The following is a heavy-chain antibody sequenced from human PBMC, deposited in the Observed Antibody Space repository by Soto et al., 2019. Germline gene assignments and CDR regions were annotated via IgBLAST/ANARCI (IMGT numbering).Heavy chain of an antibody. CDR1: GFTFSSYA. CDR2: ISGSGGST. CDR3: AKDRGIAVAGKRVDY. D-gene: IGHD6-19*01. V-gene: IGHV3-23*01. Sequence: EVQLLESGGGLVQPGGSLRLSCAASGFTFSSYAMSWVRQAPGKGLEWVSAISGSGGSTYYADSVKGRFTISRDNSKNTLYLQMNSLRAEDTAVYYCAKDRGIAVAGKRVDYWCQGTLVTVSS. J-gene: IGHJ4*02.